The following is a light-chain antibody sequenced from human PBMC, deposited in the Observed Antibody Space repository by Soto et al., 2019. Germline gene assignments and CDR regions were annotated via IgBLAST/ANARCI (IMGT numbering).Light chain of an antibody. CDR3: SSYAGSNNFYV. CDR1: NSNIGGNF. CDR2: RNN. V-gene: IGLV1-47*01. J-gene: IGLJ1*01. Sequence: HCLMTQPPSASGTPGQRVAISCSGDNSNIGGNFVYWYQQLPGTAPKLLIFRNNQWPSGVPDRFSGSKSGNTASLTVSGLQAEDEADYYCSSYAGSNNFYVFGTGTKVTV.